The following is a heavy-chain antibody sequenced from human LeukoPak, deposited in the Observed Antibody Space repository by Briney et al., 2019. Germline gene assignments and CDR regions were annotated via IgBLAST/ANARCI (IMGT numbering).Heavy chain of an antibody. CDR1: GGSFSGYY. Sequence: SETLSLTCAVYGGSFSGYYWSWIRQPPGKGLEWIGYIYYSGSTNYNPSLKSRVTISVDTSKNQFSLKLSSVTAADTAVYYCARDHIDYYGSGSYYTYYMDVWGKGTTVTISS. V-gene: IGHV4-59*01. J-gene: IGHJ6*03. D-gene: IGHD3-10*01. CDR3: ARDHIDYYGSGSYYTYYMDV. CDR2: IYYSGST.